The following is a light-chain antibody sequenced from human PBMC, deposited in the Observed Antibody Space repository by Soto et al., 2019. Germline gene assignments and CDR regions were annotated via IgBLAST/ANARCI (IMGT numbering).Light chain of an antibody. V-gene: IGKV3-15*01. CDR3: QRYGTWLWT. CDR2: GAS. Sequence: EIVMTQSAATLSVSPGERATLSCRASQSVSSKLAWYQQKPGQGPRLLIYGASTRATGIPARFSGSGSGTEFNLTIRSLQSEDFAVYYCQRYGTWLWTCGEGTKVEIK. J-gene: IGKJ1*01. CDR1: QSVSSK.